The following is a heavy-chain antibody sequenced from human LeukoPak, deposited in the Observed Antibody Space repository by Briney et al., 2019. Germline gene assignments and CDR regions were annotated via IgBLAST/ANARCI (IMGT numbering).Heavy chain of an antibody. J-gene: IGHJ4*02. CDR1: GFTFDDYW. V-gene: IGHV3-7*01. Sequence: GGSLRLSCGASGFTFDDYWMSWVRQAPGKGLEWVANIKQDGSEKYYVDSVKGRFTISRDNAKNSLYLQMNSLRAEDTAVYYCARAHDYGGNGYFDYWGQGTLVTVSS. CDR3: ARAHDYGGNGYFDY. CDR2: IKQDGSEK. D-gene: IGHD4-23*01.